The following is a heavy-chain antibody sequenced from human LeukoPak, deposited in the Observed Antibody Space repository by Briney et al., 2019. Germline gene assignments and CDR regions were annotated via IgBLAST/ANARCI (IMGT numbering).Heavy chain of an antibody. CDR2: MNPNSGNT. Sequence: ASVKVSCKASGGTFSSYAISWVRQAPGQGLEWMGWMNPNSGNTGYAQKFQGRVTMTRNTSISTAYMELSSLRSEDTAVYYCARGLDSSGWRGLYYYYYMDVWGKGTTVTISS. J-gene: IGHJ6*03. V-gene: IGHV1-8*02. D-gene: IGHD6-19*01. CDR3: ARGLDSSGWRGLYYYYYMDV. CDR1: GGTFSSYA.